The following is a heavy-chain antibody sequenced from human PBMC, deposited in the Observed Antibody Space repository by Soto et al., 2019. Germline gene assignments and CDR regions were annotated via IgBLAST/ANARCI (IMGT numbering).Heavy chain of an antibody. J-gene: IGHJ4*02. CDR1: GGSISSGGYY. CDR2: IYYSGNT. D-gene: IGHD6-6*01. V-gene: IGHV4-31*03. CDR3: AGAYSSSSLAFDY. Sequence: SETLSLTCTVSGGSISSGGYYWSWIRQHPGKGLEWIGYIYYSGNTYYHPSLKSRVTISVDTSKNQFSLKLSSVTAADTAVYYCAGAYSSSSLAFDYWGQGTLVTVLL.